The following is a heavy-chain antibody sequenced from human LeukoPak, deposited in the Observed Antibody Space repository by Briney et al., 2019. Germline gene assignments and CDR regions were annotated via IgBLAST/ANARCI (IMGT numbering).Heavy chain of an antibody. CDR3: ARSYGMDV. CDR1: GFTFSSYA. Sequence: GGSLRLSCAASGFTFSSYAMHWVRQAPGKGLEWVAVISYDGSNKYYADSVKGRFTISRDNAKSTLYLQMNSLRAEDTAVYYCARSYGMDVWGQGTTVTVSS. J-gene: IGHJ6*02. CDR2: ISYDGSNK. V-gene: IGHV3-30-3*01.